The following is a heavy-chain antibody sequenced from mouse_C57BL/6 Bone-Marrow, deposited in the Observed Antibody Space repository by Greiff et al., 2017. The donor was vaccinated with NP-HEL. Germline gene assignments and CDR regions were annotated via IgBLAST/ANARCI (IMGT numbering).Heavy chain of an antibody. CDR1: GFNIKDDY. V-gene: IGHV14-4*01. J-gene: IGHJ4*01. CDR2: FDPENGDT. CDR3: TTDYGSSYAMDY. D-gene: IGHD1-1*01. Sequence: EVQLQQSGAELVRPGASVRLSCTASGFNIKDDYMHWVKRRPERGLEGIGWFDPENGDTEYASKFQGKATITADTSSNTAYLQLSSLTSEDTAVYYCTTDYGSSYAMDYWGQGTSVTVSS.